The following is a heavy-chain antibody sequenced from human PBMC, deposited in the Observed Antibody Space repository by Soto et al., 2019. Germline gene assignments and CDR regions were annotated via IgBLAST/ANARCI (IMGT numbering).Heavy chain of an antibody. D-gene: IGHD5-12*01. CDR3: ARGGGYVEALDY. CDR1: GGSISSSNW. Sequence: SETLSLTCAVSGGSISSSNWWSWVRQPPGKGLEWIGSIYYSGSTYYNPSLKSRVTISVDTSKNQFSLKLSSVTAADTAVYYCARGGGYVEALDYWGQGTLVTVSS. V-gene: IGHV4-39*01. CDR2: IYYSGST. J-gene: IGHJ4*02.